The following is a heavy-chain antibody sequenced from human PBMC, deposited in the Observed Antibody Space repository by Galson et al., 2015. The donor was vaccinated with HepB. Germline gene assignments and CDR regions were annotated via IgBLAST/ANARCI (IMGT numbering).Heavy chain of an antibody. J-gene: IGHJ4*02. CDR2: ISAYHGNT. CDR1: GYTFTDYG. D-gene: IGHD6-13*01. V-gene: IGHV1-18*04. CDR3: ARARIAPPGLERGPLGY. Sequence: SVKVSCKASGYTFTDYGISWVRQAPGQELEWMGWISAYHGNTNYAQKFQGRVTMTTDTSTSTAYMELRSLTSDDTAVYYCARARIAPPGLERGPLGYWGQGTLVTVSS.